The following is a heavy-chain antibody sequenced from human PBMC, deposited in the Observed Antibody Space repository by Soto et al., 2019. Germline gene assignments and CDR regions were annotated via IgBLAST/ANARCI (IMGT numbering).Heavy chain of an antibody. CDR2: ITNDGNNE. V-gene: IGHV3-30*02. D-gene: IGHD2-15*01. J-gene: IGHJ6*02. CDR3: AKEGPGGGRHFYYGMDV. CDR1: AFVFSDYG. Sequence: GGSLRLSCPASAFVFSDYGMHWVRQAPGKGLEWMALITNDGNNEFYRESVEGRFSISRGRSTNTVDLLMNSLRPEDTGVYYCAKEGPGGGRHFYYGMDVWGQGTTVTVSS.